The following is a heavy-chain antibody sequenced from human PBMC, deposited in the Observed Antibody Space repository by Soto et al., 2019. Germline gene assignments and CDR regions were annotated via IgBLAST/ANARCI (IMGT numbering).Heavy chain of an antibody. J-gene: IGHJ6*02. D-gene: IGHD2-2*02. CDR3: ARHLYSYNYYYGMDV. CDR1: GSTFSSYA. Sequence: GGSLRLSCAASGSTFSSYAMHWVRQAPGKGLEYVSAISSNGGSTYYANSVKGRFTISRDNSKNTLYLQMDSLRDEDIAVYNCARHLYSYNYYYGMDVWGQGTTVTVSS. CDR2: ISSNGGST. V-gene: IGHV3-64*01.